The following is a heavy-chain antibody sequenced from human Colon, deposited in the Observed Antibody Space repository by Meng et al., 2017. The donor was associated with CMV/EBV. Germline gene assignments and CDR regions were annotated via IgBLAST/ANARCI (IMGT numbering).Heavy chain of an antibody. V-gene: IGHV3-30*02. Sequence: QVRLGESGGGVVQPGGSLRLSCGASGFTFRSYGMDWVRQAPGKGLEWVTFIRNDRSYEYYADSVQGRFTVSRDNSKNTMYLQMNSLGGDDTAVYYCAKVADYADFVMEYWGQGTLVTVSS. CDR1: GFTFRSYG. CDR2: IRNDRSYE. CDR3: AKVADYADFVMEY. J-gene: IGHJ4*02. D-gene: IGHD4-17*01.